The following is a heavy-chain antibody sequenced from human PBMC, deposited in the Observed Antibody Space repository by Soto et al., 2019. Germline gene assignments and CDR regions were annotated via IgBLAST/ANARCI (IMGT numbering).Heavy chain of an antibody. CDR2: VYYSGTT. J-gene: IGHJ4*02. Sequence: SDTLSLTCSVSGGSVNNRTYYWSWIRQPPGKRLEWIGYVYYSGTTNYNPSLKSRVSISVDTSKNQFSLSLSSVTAADTALYYCARTTAVPNTLRSRYYFDYWGQGTLVTSPQ. V-gene: IGHV4-61*01. CDR3: ARTTAVPNTLRSRYYFDY. CDR1: GGSVNNRTYY. D-gene: IGHD4-17*01.